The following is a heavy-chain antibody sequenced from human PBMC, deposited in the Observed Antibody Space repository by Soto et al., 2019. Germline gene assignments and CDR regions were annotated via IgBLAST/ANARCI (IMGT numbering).Heavy chain of an antibody. V-gene: IGHV1-18*04. CDR1: GYTFTNYD. CDR3: ARVVPGAVPWSDS. Sequence: ASVKVSCKTSGYTFTNYDVTWVRQAPGRGLEWMGWITPYNGNTHYAPHLQGRITLATDTSTNTAYLDLTNLTSDDTAMYYCARVVPGAVPWSDSWGLGTPVTVSS. D-gene: IGHD3-10*02. CDR2: ITPYNGNT. J-gene: IGHJ5*01.